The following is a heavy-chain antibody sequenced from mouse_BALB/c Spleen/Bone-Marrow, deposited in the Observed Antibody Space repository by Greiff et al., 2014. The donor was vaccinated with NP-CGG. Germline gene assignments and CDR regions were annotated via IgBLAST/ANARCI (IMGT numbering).Heavy chain of an antibody. CDR1: GFTFNTYA. V-gene: IGHV10-1*02. CDR3: VRHEVMITFAY. Sequence: EVQLVESGGGLVQPKGSLKLSCAASGFTFNTYAMNWVRQAPGKGLEWVARIRSKSNNYATYYADSVKDRFTISRDDSQSMLYLQMNNLKTEDAAMYYRVRHEVMITFAYWGQGTLVTVSA. D-gene: IGHD2-4*01. CDR2: IRSKSNNYAT. J-gene: IGHJ3*01.